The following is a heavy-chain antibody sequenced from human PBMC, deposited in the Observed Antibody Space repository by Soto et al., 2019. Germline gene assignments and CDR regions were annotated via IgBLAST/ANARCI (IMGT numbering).Heavy chain of an antibody. D-gene: IGHD6-6*01. J-gene: IGHJ5*02. CDR2: MNPNSGNT. Sequence: ASVKVSCKASGYTFTSYDINWVRQATGQGLEWMGWMNPNSGNTGYAQKFQGRVTMTRNTSISTAYMELSSLRSEDTAVYYCARGLDPIAARPTNWFDPWGQGTLVTVSS. CDR3: ARGLDPIAARPTNWFDP. V-gene: IGHV1-8*01. CDR1: GYTFTSYD.